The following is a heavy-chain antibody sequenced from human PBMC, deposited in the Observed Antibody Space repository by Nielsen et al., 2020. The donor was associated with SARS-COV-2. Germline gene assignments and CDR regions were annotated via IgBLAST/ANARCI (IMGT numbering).Heavy chain of an antibody. CDR2: IWYDGSNK. D-gene: IGHD7-27*01. V-gene: IGHV3-33*08. Sequence: GESLKISCAASGFTFITYGMHWVRQAPGKGLEWVTIIWYDGSNKYYADSVKGRFTISRDNSKNTLYLQINSLRAEDTAVYYCARGNGWGSYFDYWGQGTLVTVSS. CDR3: ARGNGWGSYFDY. CDR1: GFTFITYG. J-gene: IGHJ4*02.